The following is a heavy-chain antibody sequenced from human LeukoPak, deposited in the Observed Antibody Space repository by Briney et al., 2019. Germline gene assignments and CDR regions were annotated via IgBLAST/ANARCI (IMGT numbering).Heavy chain of an antibody. CDR2: IYYSGST. D-gene: IGHD3-9*01. J-gene: IGHJ6*03. CDR3: ARGTQYYDILTGYYIGFYYYYYMDV. CDR1: GGSISSSSYY. Sequence: SETLSLTCTVSGGSISSSSYYWAWIRQSPGKGLEWIANIYYSGSTYYNPSLKSRVTISVDTSKNQFSLKLSSVTAADTAVYYCARGTQYYDILTGYYIGFYYYYYMDVWGKGTTVTISS. V-gene: IGHV4-39*07.